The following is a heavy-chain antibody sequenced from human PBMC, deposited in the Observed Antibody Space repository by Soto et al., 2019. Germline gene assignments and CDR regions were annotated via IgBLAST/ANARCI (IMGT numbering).Heavy chain of an antibody. CDR3: ARPVRGVKIGWYCER. Sequence: QLQLQESGPGLVKPSETLSLTCTVSGGSISSSSYYWGLLRQPPGEGLEWIGSIYYSGCTYYNPSLKSRVTITGHTYENQVSRKQSSVRAADTAVDYCARPVRGVKIGWYCERWGRGTLVTVSS. D-gene: IGHD3-10*01. CDR1: GGSISSSSYY. J-gene: IGHJ2*01. V-gene: IGHV4-39*01. CDR2: IYYSGCT.